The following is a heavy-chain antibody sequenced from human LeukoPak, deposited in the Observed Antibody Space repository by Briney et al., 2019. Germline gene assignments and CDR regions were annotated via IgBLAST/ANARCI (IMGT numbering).Heavy chain of an antibody. J-gene: IGHJ3*02. CDR3: ARDSEDILTGAGAFDI. V-gene: IGHV3-48*03. Sequence: QTGGSLRLSCAASGFTLSSYEMNWVRQAPGKGLEWVSYISSSGSTIYYADSVKGRFTISRDNAKNSLYLQMNSLRAEDTAVYYCARDSEDILTGAGAFDIWGQGTMVTVSS. CDR1: GFTLSSYE. CDR2: ISSSGSTI. D-gene: IGHD3-9*01.